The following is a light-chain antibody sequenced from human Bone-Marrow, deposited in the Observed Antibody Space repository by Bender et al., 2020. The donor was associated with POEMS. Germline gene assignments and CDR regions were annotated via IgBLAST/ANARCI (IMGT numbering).Light chain of an antibody. V-gene: IGLV2-8*01. CDR1: SIDVGD. CDR3: SSYAGNNNLF. Sequence: QSALTQPPSASGSPGQSVTMFCTGTSIDVGDVSWYQQHPGEAPKLMIYEVNKRPSGVPDRFSGSRSGNTASLTVSGLQAEDEADYICSSYAGNNNLFFGGGTKLTVL. J-gene: IGLJ2*01. CDR2: EVN.